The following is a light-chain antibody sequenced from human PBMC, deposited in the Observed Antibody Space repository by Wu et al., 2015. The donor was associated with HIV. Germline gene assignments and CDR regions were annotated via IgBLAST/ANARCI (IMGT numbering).Light chain of an antibody. Sequence: EIVLTQSPGTLSLSPGERATLSCRASQSVSSSYLAWYQQKPDQAPRLLIYGASSRATGIPDRFSGSGSGTEFTLTIDRLEPEDFAIYFCQQYGASPITFGQGTRLEI. CDR2: GAS. J-gene: IGKJ5*01. CDR1: QSVSSSY. CDR3: QQYGASPIT. V-gene: IGKV3-20*01.